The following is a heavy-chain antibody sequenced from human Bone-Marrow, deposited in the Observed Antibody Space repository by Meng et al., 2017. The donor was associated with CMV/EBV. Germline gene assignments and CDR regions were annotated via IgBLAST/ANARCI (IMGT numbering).Heavy chain of an antibody. J-gene: IGHJ6*02. V-gene: IGHV3-21*01. CDR2: ISSSSSYI. CDR1: GFTFSSYS. D-gene: IGHD3-10*01. Sequence: GESLKISCAASGFTFSSYSMNWVRQAPGKGLEWVSSISSSSSYIYYADSVKGRFTISRDNAKNSLYLQMNSLRAEDTAVYYCARAPRVRGVTSGMDGWGQGTTVTVSS. CDR3: ARAPRVRGVTSGMDG.